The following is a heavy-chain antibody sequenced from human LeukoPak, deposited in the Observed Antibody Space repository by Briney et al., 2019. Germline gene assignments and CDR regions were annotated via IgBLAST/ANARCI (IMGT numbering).Heavy chain of an antibody. J-gene: IGHJ6*03. CDR1: GYTFTSYG. Sequence: ASVKVSCKASGYTFTSYGISWVRQAPGQGLEWMGWISAYNGNTNYAQKLQGRVTMTTDTSTSTAYMELRSLRSDDMAVYYCARASLWGRLSTNYYYYMDVWGIGTTVTVSS. V-gene: IGHV1-18*03. D-gene: IGHD3-16*02. CDR3: ARASLWGRLSTNYYYYMDV. CDR2: ISAYNGNT.